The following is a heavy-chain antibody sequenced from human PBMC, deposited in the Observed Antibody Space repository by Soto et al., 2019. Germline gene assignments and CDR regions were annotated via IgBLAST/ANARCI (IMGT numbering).Heavy chain of an antibody. CDR1: GFTFSSYS. V-gene: IGHV3-21*01. CDR3: ARDLLQYQPLWGFDY. D-gene: IGHD2-2*01. CDR2: ISSSSSYI. J-gene: IGHJ4*02. Sequence: PGGSLRLSCAASGFTFSSYSMNWVRQAPGKGLEWVSSISSSSSYIYYADSVKGRFTISRDNAKNSLYLQMNSLRAEDTAVYYCARDLLQYQPLWGFDYWGQGTLVTVSS.